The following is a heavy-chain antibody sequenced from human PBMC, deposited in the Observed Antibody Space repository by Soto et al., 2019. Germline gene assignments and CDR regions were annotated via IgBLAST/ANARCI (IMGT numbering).Heavy chain of an antibody. CDR2: ICPGDSDT. CDR1: GYSFTSYW. V-gene: IGHV5-51*01. Sequence: GESLKISCKGSGYSFTSYWIGWVRQMPGKGLEWMGIICPGDSDTRYSPSFQGQVTISADKSISTAYLQWSSLKASDTAMYYCARHWIYSSGWYYFDYWGQGTLVTVSS. J-gene: IGHJ4*02. D-gene: IGHD6-19*01. CDR3: ARHWIYSSGWYYFDY.